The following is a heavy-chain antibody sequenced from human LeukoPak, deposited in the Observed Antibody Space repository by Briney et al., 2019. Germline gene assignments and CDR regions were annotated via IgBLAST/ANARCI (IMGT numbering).Heavy chain of an antibody. V-gene: IGHV3-53*01. CDR1: GFTVSGKY. CDR3: ARGGYSYGSYDY. CDR2: IYSGGGT. D-gene: IGHD5-18*01. J-gene: IGHJ4*02. Sequence: GGSLRLSCAASGFTVSGKYMSWVRQAPGKGLEWVSVIYSGGGTYYADSVKGRFTISRDNSMNTLYLQMNSLRAEDTAVYYCARGGYSYGSYDYWGQGTLVTVPS.